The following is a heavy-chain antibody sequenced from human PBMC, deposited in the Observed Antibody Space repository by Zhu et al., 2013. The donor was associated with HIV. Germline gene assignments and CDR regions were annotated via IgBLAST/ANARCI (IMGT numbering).Heavy chain of an antibody. Sequence: QVQLVQSGAEVKKPGASVKVSCKASGYTFTSYDINWVRQATGQGLEWMGWMNPNSGNTGYAQKFQGRVTITRNTSISTAYMELSSLRSEDTAVYYCAIPTTSCSSTSCSPEDVDYWGQGTLGHRLL. CDR3: AIPTTSCSSTSCSPEDVDY. CDR2: MNPNSGNT. J-gene: IGHJ4*02. CDR1: GYTFTSYD. V-gene: IGHV1-8*03. D-gene: IGHD2-2*01.